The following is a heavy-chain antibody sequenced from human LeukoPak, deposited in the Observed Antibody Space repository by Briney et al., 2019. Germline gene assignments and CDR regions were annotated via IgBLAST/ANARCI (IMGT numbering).Heavy chain of an antibody. J-gene: IGHJ4*02. D-gene: IGHD6-13*01. V-gene: IGHV4-59*01. CDR1: GGSISSYY. CDR3: ARARIAAAAEDY. CDR2: IYYSGST. Sequence: SETLSLTCTVSGGSISSYYWSWIRQPPGKGLEWIGYIYYSGSTNYNPSLKSRVTISVDTSKNQFSLKLSSVTAADTAVYYCARARIAAAAEDYWGQGTLVTVSS.